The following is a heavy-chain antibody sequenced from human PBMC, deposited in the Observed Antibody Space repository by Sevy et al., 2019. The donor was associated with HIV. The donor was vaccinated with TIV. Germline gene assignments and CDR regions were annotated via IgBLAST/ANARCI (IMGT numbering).Heavy chain of an antibody. J-gene: IGHJ3*01. CDR3: AKDRIWELGDSFDV. D-gene: IGHD1-26*01. CDR2: LSGSGGST. Sequence: GGSLRLSCAASGFTSSNYAMSWVRQAPGKGLEWVSGLSGSGGSTYYADSVKGRFTISRDNSRNTLYLQMNSLRAEDKAVYYCAKDRIWELGDSFDVWGQGTMVTVSS. CDR1: GFTSSNYA. V-gene: IGHV3-23*01.